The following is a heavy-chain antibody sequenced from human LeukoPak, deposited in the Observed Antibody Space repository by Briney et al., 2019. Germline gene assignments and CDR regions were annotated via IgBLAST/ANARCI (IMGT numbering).Heavy chain of an antibody. Sequence: ASVKVSCKASGHTFTGYYMHWVRQAPGQGLEWMGWINANSGGTNYAQKFQGRVTMTRDTSISTAYMELSRLRSDDTAVYYCASKWVTYYYNSSYYHYPADVFDIWGQGTMVTVSS. V-gene: IGHV1-2*02. CDR1: GHTFTGYY. J-gene: IGHJ3*02. D-gene: IGHD3-22*01. CDR3: ASKWVTYYYNSSYYHYPADVFDI. CDR2: INANSGGT.